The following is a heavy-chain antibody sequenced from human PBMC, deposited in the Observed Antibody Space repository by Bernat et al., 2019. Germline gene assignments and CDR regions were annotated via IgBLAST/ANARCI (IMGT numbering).Heavy chain of an antibody. Sequence: QVQLVESGGGVVQPGRSLRLSCAASGFTFSSYAMHCVRQAPGKGLEWVAVISYDGSNKYYADSVKGRFTISRDNSKNTLYLQMNSLRAEDTAVYYCARDPGYDFWSGYLYYYYGMDVWGQGTTVTVSS. CDR1: GFTFSSYA. CDR2: ISYDGSNK. CDR3: ARDPGYDFWSGYLYYYYGMDV. V-gene: IGHV3-30-3*01. J-gene: IGHJ6*02. D-gene: IGHD3-3*01.